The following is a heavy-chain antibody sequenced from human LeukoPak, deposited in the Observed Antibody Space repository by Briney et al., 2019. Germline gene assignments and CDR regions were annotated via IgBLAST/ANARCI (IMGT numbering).Heavy chain of an antibody. CDR1: GYTFTNYG. V-gene: IGHV1-2*02. CDR2: INPNSGGT. CDR3: ARVFYDYGGNSAYYYYYYMDV. Sequence: GASVKVSCKTSGYTFTNYGITWVRQAPGQGLEWMGWINPNSGGTNYAQKFQGRVTMTRDTSISTAYMELSRLRSDDTAVYYCARVFYDYGGNSAYYYYYYMDVWGKGTTVTISS. D-gene: IGHD4-23*01. J-gene: IGHJ6*03.